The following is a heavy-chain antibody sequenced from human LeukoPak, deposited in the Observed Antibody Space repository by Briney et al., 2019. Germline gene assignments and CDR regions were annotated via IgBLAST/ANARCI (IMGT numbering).Heavy chain of an antibody. Sequence: SETLSLTCAVYGGSFSGFDWSWIRQPPGKGLEWIGEINHSGSTYYNPSLKSRVTISADTSKNQFSLKLTSVTAADTAVYYCATLGEYYDTSGYYYNWGQGTLVTVSS. CDR2: INHSGST. CDR1: GGSFSGFD. J-gene: IGHJ4*02. D-gene: IGHD3-22*01. V-gene: IGHV4-34*01. CDR3: ATLGEYYDTSGYYYN.